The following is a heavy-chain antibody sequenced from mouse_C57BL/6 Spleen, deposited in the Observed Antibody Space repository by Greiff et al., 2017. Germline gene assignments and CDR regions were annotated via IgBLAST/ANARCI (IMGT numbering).Heavy chain of an antibody. CDR1: GYTFTSYW. CDR2: IDPSDSYT. CDR3: ARCLGYVEV. J-gene: IGHJ1*03. V-gene: IGHV1-69*01. Sequence: QVQLQQPGAELVMPGASVKLSCTASGYTFTSYWMHWVKQRPGQGLEWIGEIDPSDSYTNYTQKFKGKSTLTVDKSSSTAYMQLSSLTSEDSAVYYCARCLGYVEVWGTGTTVTVAS.